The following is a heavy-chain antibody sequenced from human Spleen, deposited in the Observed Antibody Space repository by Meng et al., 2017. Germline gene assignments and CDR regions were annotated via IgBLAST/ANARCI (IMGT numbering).Heavy chain of an antibody. CDR1: GYTFTSKG. J-gene: IGHJ3*02. CDR2: ISAYNGDT. V-gene: IGHV1-18*01. D-gene: IGHD3-22*01. Sequence: ASVTVSCKASGYTFTSKGISWVRQAPGQGLEWMGWISAYNGDTNYAQKLQGRVTLTTDTSTSTAYMELRSLRSDDTAVYYCARGGAAGYYDSSGYYFDAFDIWGQGTLVTVSS. CDR3: ARGGAAGYYDSSGYYFDAFDI.